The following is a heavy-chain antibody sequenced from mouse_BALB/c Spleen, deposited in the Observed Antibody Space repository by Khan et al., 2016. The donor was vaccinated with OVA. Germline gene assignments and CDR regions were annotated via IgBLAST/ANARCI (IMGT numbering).Heavy chain of an antibody. Sequence: QVQLKESGPGLVAPSQSLSITCTVSGFSLTSYGVHWVRQPPGKGLEWLGVIWAGGSTNYNSALMSRLSISKDNSKSHVVLKMNSLQTDDTAMYYWYGRDYYGSSFYAMDYWGQGTSVTVSS. CDR3: YGRDYYGSSFYAMDY. J-gene: IGHJ4*01. D-gene: IGHD1-1*01. CDR1: GFSLTSYG. CDR2: IWAGGST. V-gene: IGHV2-9*02.